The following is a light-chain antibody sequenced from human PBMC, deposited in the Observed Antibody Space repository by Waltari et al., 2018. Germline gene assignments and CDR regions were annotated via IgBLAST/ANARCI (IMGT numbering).Light chain of an antibody. CDR3: NSRDSSGDQPVI. V-gene: IGLV3-19*01. Sequence: SSELTQDPAVSVALGQTVRITCQGDVLRTPYASWDQQRPGPAPILVIYGNDNRPAGIPDRFSGSSSGNTASLTITGAQAEDEADYYCNSRDSSGDQPVIFGGGTKLTVL. CDR2: GND. CDR1: VLRTPY. J-gene: IGLJ2*01.